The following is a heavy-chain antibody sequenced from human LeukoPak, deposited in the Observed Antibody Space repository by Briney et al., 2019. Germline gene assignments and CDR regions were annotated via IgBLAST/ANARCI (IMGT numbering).Heavy chain of an antibody. D-gene: IGHD6-13*01. Sequence: GASVKVSCKASGYTFTDYYMHWVRQAPGQGLEWMGIINPSGGSTSYAQKFQGRVTMTRDMSTSTVYMELSSLRSEDTAVYYCARDAGGESSSWTYRLDSWGQGTLVTVSS. J-gene: IGHJ4*02. CDR2: INPSGGST. CDR3: ARDAGGESSSWTYRLDS. V-gene: IGHV1-46*01. CDR1: GYTFTDYY.